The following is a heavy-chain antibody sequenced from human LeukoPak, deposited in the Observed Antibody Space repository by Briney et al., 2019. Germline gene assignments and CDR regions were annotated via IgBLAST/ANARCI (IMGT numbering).Heavy chain of an antibody. D-gene: IGHD2-2*01. J-gene: IGHJ4*02. CDR2: ISSSSSYI. CDR3: ARGGPAAMGMSNFDY. V-gene: IGHV3-21*01. Sequence: GGSLRLSCAASGFTFSSYSMNWVRQAPGKGLEWVSSISSSSSYIYYADSIKGRFTISRDNAKNSLYLQMNSLRAEDTAVYYYARGGPAAMGMSNFDYWGQGTLVTISS. CDR1: GFTFSSYS.